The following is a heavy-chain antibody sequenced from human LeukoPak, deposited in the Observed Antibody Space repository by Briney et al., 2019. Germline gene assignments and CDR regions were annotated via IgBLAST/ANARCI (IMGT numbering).Heavy chain of an antibody. Sequence: PSETLSLTCAVYGGSFSDYYWSWIRQAPGKGLQWIGYIYYGGSIKYNPSLESRVTISADTSKKQVSLKLTSVTAADTAIYSCARGDGYNRAFDPWGQGILVTVST. CDR3: ARGDGYNRAFDP. CDR1: GGSFSDYY. D-gene: IGHD5-24*01. CDR2: IYYGGSI. J-gene: IGHJ5*02. V-gene: IGHV4-34*11.